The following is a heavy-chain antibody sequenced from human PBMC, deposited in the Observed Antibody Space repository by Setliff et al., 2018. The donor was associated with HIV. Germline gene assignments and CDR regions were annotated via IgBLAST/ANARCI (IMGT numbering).Heavy chain of an antibody. CDR2: INSASTTK. D-gene: IGHD2-8*02. CDR1: GFTFSDYY. CDR3: ARDFTDHPYYYMGV. V-gene: IGHV3-11*01. J-gene: IGHJ6*03. Sequence: GGSLRLSCAASGFTFSDYYMSWIRQAPGKGLEWVSYINSASTTKYYADSVRGRFTISRDNAQNSLHLQLSSLRAEDTAIYYCARDFTDHPYYYMGVWGKGTTVTVSS.